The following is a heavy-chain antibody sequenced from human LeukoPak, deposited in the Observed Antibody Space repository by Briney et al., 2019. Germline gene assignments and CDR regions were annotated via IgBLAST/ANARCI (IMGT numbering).Heavy chain of an antibody. V-gene: IGHV4-39*01. Sequence: PETLSLTCTVSGGSISRSSYYWGWIRQPPGKGLEWIGSIYYSGSAYYSPSLKSRVTISVDTSENQFSLKLSSVTAADTAVYYCATYYYSSGSRPEWGQGTLVTVSS. CDR3: ATYYYSSGSRPE. J-gene: IGHJ4*02. CDR2: IYYSGSA. CDR1: GGSISRSSYY. D-gene: IGHD3-10*01.